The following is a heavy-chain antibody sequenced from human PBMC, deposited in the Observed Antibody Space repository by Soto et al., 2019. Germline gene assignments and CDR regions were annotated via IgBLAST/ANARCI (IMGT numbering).Heavy chain of an antibody. CDR2: IVVASGQT. CDR3: SADRPDIGVGWWV. D-gene: IGHD2-15*01. V-gene: IGHV1-58*02. CDR1: GSGFIRSG. Sequence: GASVKVSCKASGSGFIRSGIQWVRQAHGQRLEWIGWIVVASGQTNYAQSFRGRVAITRDTSTATAYIELTGLTSEDTAVYFCSADRPDIGVGWWVWGQGTTVTVSS. J-gene: IGHJ6*02.